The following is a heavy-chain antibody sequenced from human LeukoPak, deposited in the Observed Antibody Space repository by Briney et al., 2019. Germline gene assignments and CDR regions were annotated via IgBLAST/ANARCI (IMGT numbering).Heavy chain of an antibody. Sequence: SVKVSCKASGYTFTSYGISWVRQARGQRLEWIGWIVVGSGNTNYAQKFQERVTITRDMSTSTAYMELSSLRSEDTAVYYCAARDQWYSGYDGYYFDYWGQGTLVTVSS. J-gene: IGHJ4*02. CDR2: IVVGSGNT. D-gene: IGHD5-12*01. CDR1: GYTFTSYG. CDR3: AARDQWYSGYDGYYFDY. V-gene: IGHV1-58*02.